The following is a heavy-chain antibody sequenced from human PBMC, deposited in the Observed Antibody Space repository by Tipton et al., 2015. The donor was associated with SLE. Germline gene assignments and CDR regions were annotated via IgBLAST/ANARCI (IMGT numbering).Heavy chain of an antibody. D-gene: IGHD1-26*01. J-gene: IGHJ6*03. CDR3: ARSGSYPYYYYYMDV. CDR2: IYYSGTI. CDR1: GGPTSSYY. Sequence: LRLSCTVSGGPTSSYYWGWIRQPPGKGLEWIASIYYSGTINYNPSLKSRVTISVDTSKNQFSLKLSSVTAADTAVYYCARSGSYPYYYYYMDVWGKGTTVTVSS. V-gene: IGHV4-59*01.